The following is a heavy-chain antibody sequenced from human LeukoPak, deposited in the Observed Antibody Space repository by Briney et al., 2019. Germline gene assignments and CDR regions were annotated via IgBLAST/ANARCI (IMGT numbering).Heavy chain of an antibody. J-gene: IGHJ4*02. Sequence: GGSLRLFCAASGFIFRYYGMHWVRQSPGKGLEWLAVIWPDGTIQYYADPVKGRFTISRDNSKNTLYLQLTGLRADDSAVYYCARHNHDWGWDFWGQGAQVTVSS. D-gene: IGHD2-8*02. V-gene: IGHV3-33*01. CDR3: ARHNHDWGWDF. CDR2: IWPDGTIQ. CDR1: GFIFRYYG.